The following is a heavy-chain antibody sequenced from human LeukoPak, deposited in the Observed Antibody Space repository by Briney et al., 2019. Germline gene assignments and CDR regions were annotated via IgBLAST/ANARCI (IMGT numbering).Heavy chain of an antibody. D-gene: IGHD5-18*01. J-gene: IGHJ4*02. CDR1: GYTLTDSY. Sequence: ASVKVSFKASGYTLTDSYMHWVRQAPGQGLEWLAWINPNSGDTNYAQKFQGRVTVTSDTSISTAYMELSGLTSDDTAVYFCAREEQYRNYFDHWGQGTLVTVSS. CDR2: INPNSGDT. CDR3: AREEQYRNYFDH. V-gene: IGHV1-2*02.